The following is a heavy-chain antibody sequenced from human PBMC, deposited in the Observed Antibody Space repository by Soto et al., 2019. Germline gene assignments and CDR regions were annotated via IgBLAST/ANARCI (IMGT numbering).Heavy chain of an antibody. Sequence: ESLKISWKASGYSLTTYLIGGFRLMPGKGRECMGIIYPGDSDTRYSPFFQGQVTISADKSISTDYLQWSSLKDSDTAMSYCARLAGFVYNDYGMDVWGQGTTVTVSS. D-gene: IGHD6-25*01. CDR2: IYPGDSDT. V-gene: IGHV5-51*01. CDR3: ARLAGFVYNDYGMDV. J-gene: IGHJ6*02. CDR1: GYSLTTYL.